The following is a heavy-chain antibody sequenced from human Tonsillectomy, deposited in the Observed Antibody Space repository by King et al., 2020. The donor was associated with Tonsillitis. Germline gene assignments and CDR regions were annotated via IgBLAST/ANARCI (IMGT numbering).Heavy chain of an antibody. CDR1: GFAVTYNY. CDR3: AKWEEGEYGDYSTAFDI. D-gene: IGHD4-17*01. J-gene: IGHJ3*02. V-gene: IGHV3-53*04. CDR2: IYTGGST. Sequence: VQLVESGGGLVQPGGSLRLSCAASGFAVTYNYMNWVRQAPGKGLEWVSSIYTGGSTDYANSVKGRFTISRHNSENKVYLQMNSLRAEDTAIYYCAKWEEGEYGDYSTAFDIWGQGTMVTVSS.